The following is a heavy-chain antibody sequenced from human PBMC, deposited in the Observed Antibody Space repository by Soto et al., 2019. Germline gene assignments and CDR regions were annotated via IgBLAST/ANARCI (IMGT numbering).Heavy chain of an antibody. Sequence: ELHPVESGGALVQPGGSLRLSCAGSGLTLSRYWMSWVRQAPGKGLEWVANIKQDGSEKNYLDSVKGRFTFSRDNAKNSLYLQMNGLRVEDTAVYLCERGQYGREVWGQGTTVAV. J-gene: IGHJ6*02. CDR2: IKQDGSEK. CDR1: GLTLSRYW. CDR3: ERGQYGREV. V-gene: IGHV3-7*05.